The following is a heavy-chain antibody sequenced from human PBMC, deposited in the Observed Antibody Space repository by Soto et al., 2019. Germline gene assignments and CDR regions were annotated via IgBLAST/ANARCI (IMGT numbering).Heavy chain of an antibody. CDR1: GGSISSGGYY. V-gene: IGHV4-31*03. CDR3: AREGITMVRGVISGAFDI. Sequence: SETLSLTCTVSGGSISSGGYYWSWIRQHPGKGLEWIGYIYYSGSTYYNPSLKSRVTISVDTSKNQFSLKLSSVTAADTAVYYCAREGITMVRGVISGAFDIWGQGTMVTVS. D-gene: IGHD3-10*01. CDR2: IYYSGST. J-gene: IGHJ3*02.